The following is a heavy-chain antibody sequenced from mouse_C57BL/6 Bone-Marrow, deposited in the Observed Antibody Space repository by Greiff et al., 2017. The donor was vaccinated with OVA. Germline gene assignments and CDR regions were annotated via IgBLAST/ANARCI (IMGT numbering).Heavy chain of an antibody. V-gene: IGHV1-31*01. CDR1: GYSFTGYY. CDR2: IYPYNGVS. D-gene: IGHD4-1*01. J-gene: IGHJ4*01. CDR3: ARMGDWDEGYYAMDY. Sequence: EVQLQQSGPELVKPGASVKISCKASGYSFTGYYMHWVKQSHGNILDWIGYIYPYNGVSSYNQKFKGKATLTVDKSSSTAYMELRSLTSEDSAVYYCARMGDWDEGYYAMDYWGQGTSVTVSS.